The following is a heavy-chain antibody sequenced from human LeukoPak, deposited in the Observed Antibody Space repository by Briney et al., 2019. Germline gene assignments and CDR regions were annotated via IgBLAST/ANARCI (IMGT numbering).Heavy chain of an antibody. Sequence: GGSLRLSCAASGFTFSSYSMNWVRQAPGKGLEWVSYISSSSSTIYYADSVKGRFTISRDNAKNSLYLQMNSLRDEDTAVYYCVREKQQMSPHNWFDPRGQGTLVTVSS. D-gene: IGHD6-13*01. CDR1: GFTFSSYS. V-gene: IGHV3-48*02. J-gene: IGHJ5*02. CDR3: VREKQQMSPHNWFDP. CDR2: ISSSSSTI.